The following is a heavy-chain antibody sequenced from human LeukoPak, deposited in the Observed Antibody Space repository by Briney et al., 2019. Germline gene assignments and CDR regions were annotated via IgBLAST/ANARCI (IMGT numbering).Heavy chain of an antibody. V-gene: IGHV4-59*02. D-gene: IGHD1-1*01. CDR3: ARAGNNWSFDY. CDR1: GDSVSIYY. J-gene: IGHJ4*02. Sequence: SETLSLTCTVSGDSVSIYYWSWIRQPPGKGLEWIGYIYYRGNTNYNPSLKGRVTMAVDTSKNQFSLKVSSVTAADTAVYYCARAGNNWSFDYWGQGTLVTVSS. CDR2: IYYRGNT.